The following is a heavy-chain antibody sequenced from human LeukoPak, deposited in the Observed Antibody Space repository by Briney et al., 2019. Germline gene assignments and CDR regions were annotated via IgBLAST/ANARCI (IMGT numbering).Heavy chain of an antibody. CDR1: GGTFSSYA. Sequence: AASVKVSCKASGGTFSSYAISWVRQAPGQGLEWMGRIIPILGIANYAQKFQGRVTITADKSTSTAYMELSSLRSEDTAVYYCARLFFPIYGDRYPGIAAAGPPENWFDPWGQGTLVTVSS. CDR3: ARLFFPIYGDRYPGIAAAGPPENWFDP. V-gene: IGHV1-69*04. CDR2: IIPILGIA. D-gene: IGHD6-13*01. J-gene: IGHJ5*02.